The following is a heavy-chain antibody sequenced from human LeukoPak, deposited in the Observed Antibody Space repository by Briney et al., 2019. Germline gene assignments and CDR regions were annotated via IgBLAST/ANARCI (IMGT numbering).Heavy chain of an antibody. D-gene: IGHD2-2*01. CDR2: INWRGGST. J-gene: IGHJ4*02. V-gene: IGHV3-20*04. CDR1: GFAFDEHG. CDR3: ARAPITSPFYFDY. Sequence: GGSLRLSCTASGFAFDEHGMSWVRQVPGKGLERVSGINWRGGSTGYADPLRGRFTISRDNAKNSLYLQMDSLRAEDTALYYCARAPITSPFYFDYWGQGTLVTVSS.